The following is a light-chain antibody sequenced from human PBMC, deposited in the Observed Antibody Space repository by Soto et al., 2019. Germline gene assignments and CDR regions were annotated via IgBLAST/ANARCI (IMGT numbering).Light chain of an antibody. Sequence: QSVLTQPPSVSAAPGQKVTISCSAGGYHIGGNYMSWYQHIPGTAPKLLIYDNSKRPPGTPDRFSGSHSGTSATLAITGVXXXXXXXYFXGHWDNSLSAIVFGGGTKLTVL. CDR3: GHWDNSLSAIV. J-gene: IGLJ2*01. CDR1: GYHIGGNY. V-gene: IGLV1-51*01. CDR2: DNS.